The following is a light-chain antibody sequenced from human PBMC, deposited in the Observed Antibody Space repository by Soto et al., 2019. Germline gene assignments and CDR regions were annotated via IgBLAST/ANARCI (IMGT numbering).Light chain of an antibody. CDR3: AAWDDSLNGLV. V-gene: IGLV1-44*01. CDR2: SNY. J-gene: IGLJ2*01. Sequence: QAVVTQPPSTSGTPGQRVTVSCSGSSSNTGRHTVNWYQQVPGTAPKLLIYSNYKRPSGVPDRFSGSKSGTSVSLAISGLLSEDEADYYCAAWDDSLNGLVFGGGTKLTVL. CDR1: SSNTGRHT.